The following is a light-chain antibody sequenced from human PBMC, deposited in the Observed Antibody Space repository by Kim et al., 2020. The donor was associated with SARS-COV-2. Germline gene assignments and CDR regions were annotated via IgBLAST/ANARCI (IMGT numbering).Light chain of an antibody. CDR1: QSVHIW. CDR3: QQYHTHST. Sequence: SASVGDTVTIPCRASQSVHIWLAWYQQIPGKAPKLLIHQASNLQSGVPSRFSGRGSGSEFTLTINSLQSGDFATYYCQQYHTHSTFGQGTKVDIK. J-gene: IGKJ1*01. CDR2: QAS. V-gene: IGKV1-5*03.